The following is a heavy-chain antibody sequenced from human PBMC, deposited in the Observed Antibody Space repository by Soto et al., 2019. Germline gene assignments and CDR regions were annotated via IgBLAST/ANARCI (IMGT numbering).Heavy chain of an antibody. J-gene: IGHJ4*02. CDR2: ISSSGSTI. CDR1: GFTFSSYE. V-gene: IGHV3-48*03. D-gene: IGHD1-26*01. Sequence: PGGSLRLSCAASGFTFSSYEMNWVRQAPGKGLEWVSYISSSGSTIYYADSVKGRFTISRDNAKNSLYLQMNSLRAEDTAVYYWAREDPIVGATNGHFDYWGQGTLDTVSS. CDR3: AREDPIVGATNGHFDY.